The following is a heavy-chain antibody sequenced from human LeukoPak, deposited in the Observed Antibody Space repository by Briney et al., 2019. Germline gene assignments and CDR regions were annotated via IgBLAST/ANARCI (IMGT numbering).Heavy chain of an antibody. CDR2: ISSSGSTI. J-gene: IGHJ6*02. D-gene: IGHD3-22*01. CDR1: GFTFSSYE. CDR3: ARESSGYSYYYGMDV. Sequence: GGSLRLSCAVSGFTFSSYEMNWARQAPGKGLEWVSYISSSGSTIYDADSVKGRFTISRDNAKNSLYLQMNSLRAEDTAVYYCARESSGYSYYYGMDVWGQGTTVTVSS. V-gene: IGHV3-48*03.